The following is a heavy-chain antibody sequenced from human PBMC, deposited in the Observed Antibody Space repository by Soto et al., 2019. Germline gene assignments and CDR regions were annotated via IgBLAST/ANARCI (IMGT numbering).Heavy chain of an antibody. CDR3: AKWDGYGDS. J-gene: IGHJ5*01. D-gene: IGHD5-12*01. Sequence: WGSLRLSCAAFGFTFITNSMAFFRQTPGKGLEWVSGLSVGGDRTFYLESVKGRFTISSDTSKNVVYLQMNSLRADDTAVYFCAKWDGYGDSWGQGTLVTVSS. CDR1: GFTFITNS. V-gene: IGHV3-23*01. CDR2: LSVGGDRT.